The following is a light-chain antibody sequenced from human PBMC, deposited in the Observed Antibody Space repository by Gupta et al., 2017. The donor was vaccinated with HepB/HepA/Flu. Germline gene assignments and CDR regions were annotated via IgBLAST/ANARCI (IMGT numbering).Light chain of an antibody. Sequence: IVMTQSPASLSVSPGERATLSCRASQSVYNSLAWYQQKPGQPPRILIYGASTRATAIPARFSGSGSGTEFTLTISSLQSEDFAVYYCQEDNPRPLTFGGGTKVEIK. J-gene: IGKJ4*01. CDR3: QEDNPRPLT. CDR1: QSVYNS. CDR2: GAS. V-gene: IGKV3-15*01.